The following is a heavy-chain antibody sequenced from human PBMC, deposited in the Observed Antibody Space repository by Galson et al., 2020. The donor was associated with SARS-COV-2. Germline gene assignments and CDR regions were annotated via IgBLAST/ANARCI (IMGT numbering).Heavy chain of an antibody. Sequence: GGSLRLSCAASGFTFSDYWMSWVRQTPGKGLEWVANINKGGSEEYYVDSVKGRFPIARDNAKNSRFLQMNSLRAEDTAVYYCARADSVRSVDYWGQGALVTVSS. J-gene: IGHJ4*02. CDR3: ARADSVRSVDY. CDR2: INKGGSEE. CDR1: GFTFSDYW. D-gene: IGHD3-22*01. V-gene: IGHV3-7*04.